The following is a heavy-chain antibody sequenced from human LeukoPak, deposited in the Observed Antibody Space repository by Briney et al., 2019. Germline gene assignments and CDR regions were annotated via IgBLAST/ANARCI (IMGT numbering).Heavy chain of an antibody. CDR3: ARRGHFNYYGSGANFDY. CDR1: GGSFSGYY. D-gene: IGHD3-10*01. Sequence: SSETLSLTCAVYGGSFSGYYWSWIRQPPVKGLEWIGEINHSGSTNYNPSLKSRVTISVDTSKNQFSLKLSSVTAADTAVYYCARRGHFNYYGSGANFDYWGQGTLVTVSS. CDR2: INHSGST. J-gene: IGHJ4*02. V-gene: IGHV4-34*01.